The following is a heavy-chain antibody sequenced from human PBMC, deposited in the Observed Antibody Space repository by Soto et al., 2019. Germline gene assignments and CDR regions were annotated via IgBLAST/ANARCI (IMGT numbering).Heavy chain of an antibody. CDR1: GDSISDYY. Sequence: KSSETLSLTCTVSGDSISDYYWSWIRQPAGQGLEWIGRFYYSGNTKSNPSLKSRVTMSADTSKNQFSLSLRSVTAADSAIYHCARMYNSGFYRPEGDYFFYGMDVWGQGTTVTVSS. D-gene: IGHD6-19*01. V-gene: IGHV4-4*07. J-gene: IGHJ6*02. CDR2: FYYSGNT. CDR3: ARMYNSGFYRPEGDYFFYGMDV.